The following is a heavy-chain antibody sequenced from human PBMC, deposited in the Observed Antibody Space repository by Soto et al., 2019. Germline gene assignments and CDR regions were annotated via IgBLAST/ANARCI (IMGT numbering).Heavy chain of an antibody. CDR2: IYYSGST. D-gene: IGHD3-22*01. J-gene: IGHJ4*02. CDR1: GGSISSGDYY. V-gene: IGHV4-30-4*01. Sequence: SETLSLTCTVSGGSISSGDYYWSWIRQPPGKGLEWIGYIYYSGSTYYNPSLKSRVTISVDTSKNQFSLKLSSVTAADTAVYYCARYYDSSGSTIDYWGQGTLVTVS. CDR3: ARYYDSSGSTIDY.